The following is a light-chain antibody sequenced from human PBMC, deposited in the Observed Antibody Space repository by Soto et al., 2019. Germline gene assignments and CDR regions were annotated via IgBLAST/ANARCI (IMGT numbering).Light chain of an antibody. CDR2: DVS. V-gene: IGLV2-14*03. CDR3: SSYTTSNTRQIV. Sequence: QSALTQPASVSGSPGQSITISCTGTSSDVGCYNYVSWYQHHPGKAPKLIIYDVSNRPSGVSIRFSGSKSDNTASLTISGLQPEDEADYHCSSYTTSNTRQIVFGTRTKLPVL. J-gene: IGLJ1*01. CDR1: SSDVGCYNY.